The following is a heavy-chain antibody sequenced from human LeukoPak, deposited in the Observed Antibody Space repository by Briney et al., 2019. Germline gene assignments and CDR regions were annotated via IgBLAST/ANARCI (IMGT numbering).Heavy chain of an antibody. Sequence: SEILSLTCAVYGGSFSGYYWSWIRQPPGKGLEWFGEINHSGSTNYNPSLKSRVTISVDTSKNQFSLKLSSVTAADTAVYYCARLDYGGNSEFDYWGQGTLVTVSS. CDR2: INHSGST. D-gene: IGHD4-23*01. J-gene: IGHJ4*02. CDR1: GGSFSGYY. CDR3: ARLDYGGNSEFDY. V-gene: IGHV4-34*01.